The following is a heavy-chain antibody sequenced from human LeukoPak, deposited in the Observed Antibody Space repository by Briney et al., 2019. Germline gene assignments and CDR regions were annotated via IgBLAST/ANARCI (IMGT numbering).Heavy chain of an antibody. J-gene: IGHJ6*03. CDR1: GGTFSSYA. V-gene: IGHV1-69*06. CDR2: IIPIFGTA. D-gene: IGHD6-19*01. CDR3: ARAGGEQWLAYYYYYMDV. Sequence: ASVKVSCKASGGTFSSYAISWVRQAPGQGLEWMGGIIPIFGTANYAQKFQGRVTITADKSTSTAYMELSSLRSEDTAVYYCARAGGEQWLAYYYYYMDVWGKGTTVTVSS.